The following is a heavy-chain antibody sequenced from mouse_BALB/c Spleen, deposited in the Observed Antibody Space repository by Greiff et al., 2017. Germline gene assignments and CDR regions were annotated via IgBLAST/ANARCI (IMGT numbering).Heavy chain of an antibody. V-gene: IGHV5-6-5*01. Sequence: EVKLVESGGGLVKPGGSLKLSCAASGFTFSSYAMSWVRQTPEKRLESVASISSGGSTYYPDSVKGRFTISRDNARNILYLQMSSLRSEDTAMYYCARGLYFDYWGQGTTLTVSS. CDR2: ISSGGST. J-gene: IGHJ2*01. CDR1: GFTFSSYA. CDR3: ARGLYFDY.